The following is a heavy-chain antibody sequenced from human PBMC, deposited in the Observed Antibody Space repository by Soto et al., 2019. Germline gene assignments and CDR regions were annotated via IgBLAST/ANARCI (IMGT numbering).Heavy chain of an antibody. Sequence: SETLSLTCTVSGGSISSSSYYWGWIRQPPGRGLEWIGSIYYSGSTYYNPSLKSRVTISVDTSKNQFSLKLSSVTAADTAVYYCASSGSSGYYEHDYWGQGTLVTSPQ. CDR2: IYYSGST. D-gene: IGHD3-22*01. V-gene: IGHV4-39*01. J-gene: IGHJ4*02. CDR3: ASSGSSGYYEHDY. CDR1: GGSISSSSYY.